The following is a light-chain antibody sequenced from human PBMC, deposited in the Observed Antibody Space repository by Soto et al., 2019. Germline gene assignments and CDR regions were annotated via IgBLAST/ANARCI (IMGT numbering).Light chain of an antibody. Sequence: DIQMTQSPSTLSASVGDRVTITCRASQSISSWLAWYQQKPGKAPKLLIYKASSLESGVPSRFSGSGSGTEFTLTISSLQPDDLATYYCQQYNSYSPPWTFGQGTKVEIK. CDR3: QQYNSYSPPWT. CDR1: QSISSW. V-gene: IGKV1-5*03. CDR2: KAS. J-gene: IGKJ1*01.